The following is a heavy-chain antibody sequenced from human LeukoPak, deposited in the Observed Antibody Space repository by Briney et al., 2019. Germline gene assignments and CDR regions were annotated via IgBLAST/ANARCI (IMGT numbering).Heavy chain of an antibody. CDR3: ARDLGGGNYYDY. CDR2: IKEDGSEE. V-gene: IGHV3-7*03. J-gene: IGHJ4*02. D-gene: IGHD2-15*01. CDR1: GLTFSSYW. Sequence: GGSLRLSCEASGLTFSSYWMSWVRQAPGKGLEWAANIKEDGSEEYYVDSVKGRFTISRDNAKNSLYLQMNSLGAEDTAVYYCARDLGGGNYYDYWGQGTLVTVSS.